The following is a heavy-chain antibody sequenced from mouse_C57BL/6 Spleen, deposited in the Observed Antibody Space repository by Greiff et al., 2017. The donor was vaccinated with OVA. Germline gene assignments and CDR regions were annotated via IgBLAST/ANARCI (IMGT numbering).Heavy chain of an antibody. D-gene: IGHD4-1*01. CDR1: GFSFNTYA. CDR3: VRLTGTRYFDV. J-gene: IGHJ1*03. V-gene: IGHV10-1*01. Sequence: EVKLEESGGGLVQPKGSLKLSCAASGFSFNTYAMNWVRQAPGKGLEWVARIRSKSNNYATYYADSVKDRFTISRYDSESMLYLQMNNCKTEDTAMYYCVRLTGTRYFDVWGTGTTVTVSS. CDR2: IRSKSNNYAT.